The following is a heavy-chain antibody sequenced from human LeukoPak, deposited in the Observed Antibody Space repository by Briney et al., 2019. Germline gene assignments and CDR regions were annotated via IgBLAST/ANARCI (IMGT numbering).Heavy chain of an antibody. CDR1: GYSFTDYY. V-gene: IGHV1-2*02. Sequence: ASVKVSCKASGYSFTDYYIHWVRQAPGQGLEWMGCINPHSGDTKYAQKFQARVTMTRDTSISTAYMELDRLRSDDTAVYYCARDLKRSRARWENLGLDPWGQGTLVTVSS. J-gene: IGHJ5*02. D-gene: IGHD3-16*01. CDR3: ARDLKRSRARWENLGLDP. CDR2: INPHSGDT.